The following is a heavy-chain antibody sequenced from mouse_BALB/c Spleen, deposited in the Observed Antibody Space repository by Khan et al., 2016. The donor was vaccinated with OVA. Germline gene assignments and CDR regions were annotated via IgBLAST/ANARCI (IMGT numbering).Heavy chain of an antibody. J-gene: IGHJ3*01. D-gene: IGHD2-14*01. V-gene: IGHV1-4*01. CDR2: INPSNGYT. Sequence: VQLQESGAELARPGASVKMSCKASGYTFTSYTIHWIKLRPGQGLEWIGYINPSNGYTNYNQKFKDKATLTADKSSTTAYMQLSSLTSDDSAVYNFVRDGAYYRNDVWFAYWGLGTLVTVSA. CDR3: VRDGAYYRNDVWFAY. CDR1: GYTFTSYT.